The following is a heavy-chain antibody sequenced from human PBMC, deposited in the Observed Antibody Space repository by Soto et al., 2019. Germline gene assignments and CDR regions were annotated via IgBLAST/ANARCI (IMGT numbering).Heavy chain of an antibody. CDR1: GGTFSSYA. V-gene: IGHV1-69*12. CDR3: ASHRGATVVTPPASDC. CDR2: IIPIFGTA. J-gene: IGHJ4*02. Sequence: QVQLVQSGAEVKKPGSSVKASCKASGGTFSSYAISWVRQAPGQGLEWMGGIIPIFGTANYAQKFQGRVTITAVESTSTAYMWLSSLGSEFTSVYYCASHRGATVVTPPASDCWFQGTLVTVSS. D-gene: IGHD2-21*02.